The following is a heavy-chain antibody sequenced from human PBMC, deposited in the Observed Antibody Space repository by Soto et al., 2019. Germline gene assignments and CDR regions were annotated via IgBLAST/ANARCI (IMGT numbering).Heavy chain of an antibody. CDR1: GFTFSNAW. CDR2: IKSKTDGGTT. J-gene: IGHJ6*03. CDR3: TTVKRGPRNYYYMDV. Sequence: GGSLRLSCAASGFTFSNAWMSWVRQAPGKGLEWVGRIKSKTDGGTTDYAAPVKGRFTISRDDSKNTLYLQMNSLKTEDTAVYYCTTVKRGPRNYYYMDVWGKGTTVTVSS. V-gene: IGHV3-15*01.